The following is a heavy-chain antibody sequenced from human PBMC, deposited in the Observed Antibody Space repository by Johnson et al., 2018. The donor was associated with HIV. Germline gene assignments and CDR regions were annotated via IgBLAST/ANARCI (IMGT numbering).Heavy chain of an antibody. CDR2: IRYDGSNK. V-gene: IGHV3-30*02. J-gene: IGHJ3*02. CDR1: GLTLSRCD. Sequence: QMLLVESGGGVVQPGGSLRLSCAASGLTLSRCDMHWVRQAPGKGLEWVAFIRYDGSNKYYEDSVKGRFTISRDNSKNTLYLQMNSLRTEDTAVYYCARVRGGTGHGAFDIWGQGTMVTVSS. CDR3: ARVRGGTGHGAFDI.